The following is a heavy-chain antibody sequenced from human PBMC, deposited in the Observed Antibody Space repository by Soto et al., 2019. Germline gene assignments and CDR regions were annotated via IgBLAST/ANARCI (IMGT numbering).Heavy chain of an antibody. CDR1: GGSLSDYY. V-gene: IGHV4-34*01. CDR2: VNHSGST. CDR3: ARGTEAFDI. Sequence: QVQLQQWGAGLWKPSETLSLTCAVYGGSLSDYYWSWIRQPPGKGLEWIGEVNHSGSTNYNPSLKSRVTISVDTSKNQFSLKLSSVTAADTAVYYCARGTEAFDIWGKGTMVIVSS. J-gene: IGHJ3*02.